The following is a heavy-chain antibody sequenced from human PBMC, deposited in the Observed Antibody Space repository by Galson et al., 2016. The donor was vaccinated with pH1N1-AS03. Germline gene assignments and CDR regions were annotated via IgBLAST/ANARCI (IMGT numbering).Heavy chain of an antibody. CDR3: ARERYTSGNGRYLFDY. CDR2: IYYTEST. Sequence: ETLSLTCTVSGGSVTSDTYCWTWIRQPPGKGLEWIGYIYYTESTNYNPSLKSRVTISIETSKNRFSLKLSSVSAADTAVYYCARERYTSGNGRYLFDYWGQGILVTVSS. V-gene: IGHV4-61*01. J-gene: IGHJ4*02. CDR1: GGSVTSDTYC. D-gene: IGHD1-26*01.